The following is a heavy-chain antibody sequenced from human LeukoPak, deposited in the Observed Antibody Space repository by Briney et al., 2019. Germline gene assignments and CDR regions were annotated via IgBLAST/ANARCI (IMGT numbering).Heavy chain of an antibody. Sequence: GGSLRVSCAASGFTFSSYAMHWVRQAPGKGLEWVAVISYDGSNKYYADSVKGRFTISRDNSKNTLYLQMNSLRAEDTAVYYCARAKWVRGVTVDPWGQGTLVTVSS. J-gene: IGHJ5*02. V-gene: IGHV3-30*04. CDR2: ISYDGSNK. D-gene: IGHD3-10*01. CDR1: GFTFSSYA. CDR3: ARAKWVRGVTVDP.